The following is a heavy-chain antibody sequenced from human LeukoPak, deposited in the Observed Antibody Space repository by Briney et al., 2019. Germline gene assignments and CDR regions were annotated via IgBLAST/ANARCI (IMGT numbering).Heavy chain of an antibody. CDR2: IYPGDSDT. CDR1: GYNFTPYL. Sequence: GESLKISCQSSGYNFTPYLIGWVRQMPGKGLEWKGIIYPGDSDTRYSPSFQGQVTISADKSISTAYLQWSSLKASDTAMYYCARHPLHYYDSSGYFLFDYWGQGTLVTVSS. J-gene: IGHJ4*02. CDR3: ARHPLHYYDSSGYFLFDY. V-gene: IGHV5-51*01. D-gene: IGHD3-22*01.